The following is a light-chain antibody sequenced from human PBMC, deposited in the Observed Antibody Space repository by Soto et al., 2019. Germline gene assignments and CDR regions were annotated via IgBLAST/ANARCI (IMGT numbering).Light chain of an antibody. J-gene: IGKJ2*01. CDR3: QQSSNWPYT. V-gene: IGKV3-11*01. CDR1: QSVSSS. CDR2: DAS. Sequence: EIVLTQSPATLSLSPGERATLSCRASQSVSSSLAWYQQKPGQAPRLLIYDASSRATGIPARFSGSGSGTDFTLTISSLEPEDFAVYYCQQSSNWPYTFGLGTKLEIK.